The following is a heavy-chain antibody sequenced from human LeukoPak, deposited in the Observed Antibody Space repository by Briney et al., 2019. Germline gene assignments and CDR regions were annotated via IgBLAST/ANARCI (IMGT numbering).Heavy chain of an antibody. CDR2: ISYDGSNK. V-gene: IGHV3-30*04. D-gene: IGHD2-2*01. Sequence: GGSLRLSCAASGFTFSSYAMHWVRQAPGKELEWVAVISYDGSNKYYADSVKGRFTISRDNSKNTLYLQMNSLRAEDTAVYYCAREGKGYCSSTSCSRRGNWFDPWGQGTLVTVSS. CDR1: GFTFSSYA. J-gene: IGHJ5*02. CDR3: AREGKGYCSSTSCSRRGNWFDP.